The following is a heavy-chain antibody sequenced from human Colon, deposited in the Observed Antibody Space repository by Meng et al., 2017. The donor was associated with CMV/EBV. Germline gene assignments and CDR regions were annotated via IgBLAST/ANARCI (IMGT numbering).Heavy chain of an antibody. Sequence: SETLSLTCTVSGGSMGNYYWSWVRQSPGKGLEWIGSIYYSGTTNYSPSLKSRATISLDTSKNQFSLTLNSVTAADTALYYCARRHYGSGSFLHYWGQGLLVTVSS. CDR1: GGSMGNYY. D-gene: IGHD3-10*01. CDR2: IYYSGTT. J-gene: IGHJ4*02. CDR3: ARRHYGSGSFLHY. V-gene: IGHV4-59*01.